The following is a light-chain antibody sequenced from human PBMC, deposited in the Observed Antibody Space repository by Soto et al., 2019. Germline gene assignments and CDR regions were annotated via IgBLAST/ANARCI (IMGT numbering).Light chain of an antibody. V-gene: IGLV2-11*01. Sequence: QSALTQPRSVSGSPGQSVTLSCTGTSSDVGDFNYVSWYQHHSGKAPKLLIYDVTKRPSGVPGRFSGSKSGNTASLTISGLRAEDEADYYCCSYGGTSTPVVFGGGTKLTVL. CDR3: CSYGGTSTPVV. J-gene: IGLJ2*01. CDR2: DVT. CDR1: SSDVGDFNY.